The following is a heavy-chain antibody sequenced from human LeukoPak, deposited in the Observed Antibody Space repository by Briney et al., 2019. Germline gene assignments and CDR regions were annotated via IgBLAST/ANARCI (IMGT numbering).Heavy chain of an antibody. Sequence: PSVTLSLTCTVSGGSISSYYWSWIRQPAGKGLELIGRIYTSGSTNYNPSLKSRVTMSVDTSKNQFSLKLSSVTAADTAVYYCARWYYDSSGYQFDYWGQGTLVTVSS. CDR3: ARWYYDSSGYQFDY. J-gene: IGHJ4*02. CDR1: GGSISSYY. D-gene: IGHD3-22*01. V-gene: IGHV4-4*07. CDR2: IYTSGST.